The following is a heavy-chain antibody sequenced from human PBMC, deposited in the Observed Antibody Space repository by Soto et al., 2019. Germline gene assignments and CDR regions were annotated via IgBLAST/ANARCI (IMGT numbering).Heavy chain of an antibody. CDR3: AREVSGTGAFDY. V-gene: IGHV4-31*02. D-gene: IGHD2-8*02. Sequence: QVQLEQSGPGLVKPSQTLSLTCNISGGSITSTNHYWSWIRQSPREGLEWIGYIFDSGTTHYNPSFKGRVTILVDTSQSQFSLTMHSVTVADSAVYYCAREVSGTGAFDYWGRGTLVTVSS. J-gene: IGHJ4*02. CDR1: GGSITSTNHY. CDR2: IFDSGTT.